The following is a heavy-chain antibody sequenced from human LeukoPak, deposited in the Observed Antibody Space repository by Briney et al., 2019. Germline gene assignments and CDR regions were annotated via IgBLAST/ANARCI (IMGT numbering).Heavy chain of an antibody. CDR2: IYYSGST. D-gene: IGHD5-24*01. J-gene: IGHJ4*02. CDR1: GGSISSSSYY. CDR3: ARQGDGYNLQPQFDY. Sequence: SETLSLTCTVSGGSISSSSYYWGWIRQPPGKGLEWIGSIYYSGSTYYNPSLKSRVTISVDTSKNQFSLTLSSVTAADTAVYDCARQGDGYNLQPQFDYWGQGTLVTVSS. V-gene: IGHV4-39*01.